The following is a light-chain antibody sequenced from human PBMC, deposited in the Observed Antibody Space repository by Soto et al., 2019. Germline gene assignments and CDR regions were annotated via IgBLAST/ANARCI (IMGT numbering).Light chain of an antibody. J-gene: IGLJ2*01. CDR2: DVS. CDR3: ASYTRSRIRV. Sequence: QSALTQPASVSASPGQSITISCTGTSSDIGAYNSVSWYQQHPGKAPQLIIYDVSYRPSGISSRFSGSKSGNAASLTISGLQADDEANYYCASYTRSRIRVFGGGTKVTVL. V-gene: IGLV2-14*03. CDR1: SSDIGAYNS.